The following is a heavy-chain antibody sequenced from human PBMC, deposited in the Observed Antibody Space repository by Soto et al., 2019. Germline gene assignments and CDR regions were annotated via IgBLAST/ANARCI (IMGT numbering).Heavy chain of an antibody. Sequence: ASVKVSCKVSGYTLTELSMHWLRQAPGKGLEWMGGFDPEDGETIYAQKFQGRVTMTEDTSTDTAYMELSSLRSEDTAVYYCATDASPGGNSWGWFDPWGQGTLVTVSS. CDR2: FDPEDGET. V-gene: IGHV1-24*01. D-gene: IGHD2-21*02. J-gene: IGHJ5*02. CDR1: GYTLTELS. CDR3: ATDASPGGNSWGWFDP.